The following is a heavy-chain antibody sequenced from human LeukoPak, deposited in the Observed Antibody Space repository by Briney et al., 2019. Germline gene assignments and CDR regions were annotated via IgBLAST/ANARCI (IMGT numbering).Heavy chain of an antibody. J-gene: IGHJ5*02. CDR1: GGSISSYY. V-gene: IGHV4-59*12. CDR3: ARRRSDLNWYDP. Sequence: PSETLSLTSTVSGGSISSYYWSWIRQPPGKGLEWIGYIYYSGSTNYNPSLKSRVTISIDTSKSQISLNLISVTAADTAVYYCARRRSDLNWYDPWGQGTLVTVSS. D-gene: IGHD6-19*01. CDR2: IYYSGST.